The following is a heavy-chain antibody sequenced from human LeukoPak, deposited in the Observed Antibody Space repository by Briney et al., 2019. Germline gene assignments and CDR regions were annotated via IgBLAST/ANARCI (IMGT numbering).Heavy chain of an antibody. CDR2: VSASGSTT. CDR1: GFTFSNYA. Sequence: GGSLRLSCAASGFTFSNYAMTWVRQAPGKGLEWVSGVSASGSTTYYADSVKGRFLIFRDTSKNTVDLQMNSLRVEDTAVYYCAGRRSSGWYAYWGQGTLVTVSS. CDR3: AGRRSSGWYAY. V-gene: IGHV3-23*01. D-gene: IGHD6-19*01. J-gene: IGHJ4*02.